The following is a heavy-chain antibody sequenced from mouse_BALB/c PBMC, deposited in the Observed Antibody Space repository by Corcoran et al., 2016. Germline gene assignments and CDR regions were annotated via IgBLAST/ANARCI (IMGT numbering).Heavy chain of an antibody. D-gene: IGHD4-1*01. Sequence: EVQLQQSGAEIVKPGASVKLPCTASGFNIKDTYMHWVKQRPEQGLEWNGRIDPANGNTKYDPKFQGKATITADTSSNTAYLQRSSLTSEDTAVYYCANWDWYFDVWGAGTTVTVSS. CDR3: ANWDWYFDV. V-gene: IGHV14-3*02. CDR2: IDPANGNT. CDR1: GFNIKDTY. J-gene: IGHJ1*01.